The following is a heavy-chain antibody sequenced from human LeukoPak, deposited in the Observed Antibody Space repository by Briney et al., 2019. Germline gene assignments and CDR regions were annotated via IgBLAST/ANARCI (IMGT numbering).Heavy chain of an antibody. CDR1: GFNLNIYD. CDR2: TGLISGYI. J-gene: IGHJ5*02. V-gene: IGHV3-21*01. Sequence: GGSLRHSCAASGFNLNIYDMVWVRPAPGKGLEWIASTGLISGYIGYADSAKGRFSISRDNGESSVYLQMNTLRAEDTAVYFCARERSYYIGATCSLDPWGQGPLFTVSS. D-gene: IGHD3-10*01. CDR3: ARERSYYIGATCSLDP.